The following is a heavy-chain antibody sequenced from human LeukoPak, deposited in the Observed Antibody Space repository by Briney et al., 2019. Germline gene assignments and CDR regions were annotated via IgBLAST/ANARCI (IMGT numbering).Heavy chain of an antibody. V-gene: IGHV1-46*01. CDR2: INPSGGST. Sequence: ASVKVSCKASGYTFTSYYMHWVRQAPGQGLEWMGIINPSGGSTSYAQKFQGRVTMTRDTSISTAYMELSRLRSDDTAVYYCARETYGSGSYFNWFDPWGQGTLVTVSS. D-gene: IGHD3-10*01. J-gene: IGHJ5*02. CDR1: GYTFTSYY. CDR3: ARETYGSGSYFNWFDP.